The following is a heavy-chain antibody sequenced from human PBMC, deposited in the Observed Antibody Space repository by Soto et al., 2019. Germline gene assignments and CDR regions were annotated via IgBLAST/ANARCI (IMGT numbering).Heavy chain of an antibody. CDR1: GFTFSIWS. V-gene: IGHV3-21*02. D-gene: IGHD3-22*01. CDR2: ISGSSRYI. Sequence: EVQLMESGGGLAKPGGSLRVSCAASGFTFSIWSMNWVRQAPGKGLEWVSSISGSSRYIHYAGSVKGRFSISRDNAQNSLFLEMNSLRAEDKAVYYCVRGSTYHSDSSGYHFDYWGQGILVTVSS. J-gene: IGHJ4*02. CDR3: VRGSTYHSDSSGYHFDY.